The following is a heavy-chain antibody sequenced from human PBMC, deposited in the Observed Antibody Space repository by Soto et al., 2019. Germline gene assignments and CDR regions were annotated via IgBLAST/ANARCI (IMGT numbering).Heavy chain of an antibody. CDR2: MNPNSGNT. CDR3: ARGGHSYGYVPYYYYGMDV. V-gene: IGHV1-8*01. D-gene: IGHD5-18*01. CDR1: GYTFTSYD. Sequence: ASVKVSCKASGYTFTSYDINWVRQATGQGLEWMGWMNPNSGNTGYAQKFQGRVTMTRNTSISTAYMELSSLRSEDTAVYYCARGGHSYGYVPYYYYGMDVWGQGTTVTVSS. J-gene: IGHJ6*02.